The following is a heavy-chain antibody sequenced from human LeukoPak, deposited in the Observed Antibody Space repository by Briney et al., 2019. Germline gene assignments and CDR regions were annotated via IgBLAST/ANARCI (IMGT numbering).Heavy chain of an antibody. Sequence: ASVEVSCKASGGTFSSYAISWVRQAPGQGLEWMGGIIPIFGTANYAQKFQGRVTITADESTSTAYMELSSLRSEDTAVYYCAREVEHIVVVTAYNWFDPWGQGTLVTVSS. J-gene: IGHJ5*02. V-gene: IGHV1-69*01. CDR1: GGTFSSYA. CDR2: IIPIFGTA. D-gene: IGHD2-21*02. CDR3: AREVEHIVVVTAYNWFDP.